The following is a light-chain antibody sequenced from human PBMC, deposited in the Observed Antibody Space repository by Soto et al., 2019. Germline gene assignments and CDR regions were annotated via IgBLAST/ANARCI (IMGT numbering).Light chain of an antibody. CDR3: QQYTNWFLIS. Sequence: PGEIATVSCRASQRVTTYLAWYQQTPGQAPRLLSYDTSIRATGIPARFSGSGSWTGFTLTISSLQSRDLADYYCQQYTNWFLISFGQGTRLEIK. J-gene: IGKJ5*01. V-gene: IGKV3-15*01. CDR2: DTS. CDR1: QRVTTY.